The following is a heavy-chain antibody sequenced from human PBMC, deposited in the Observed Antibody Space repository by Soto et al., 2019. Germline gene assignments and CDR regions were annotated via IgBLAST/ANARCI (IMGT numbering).Heavy chain of an antibody. J-gene: IGHJ5*02. V-gene: IGHV3-23*01. CDR2: TSGSGFKK. Sequence: PGGSLRLSCAASGFIFENFGMSWVRQAPGKGLEWISSTSGSGFKKYYADSVKGQFTISRDNSKSTVYLELNNLSAEDTAVYHCAKNQGVELVPLATVDWFDPWGQGSVVTVSS. CDR3: AKNQGVELVPLATVDWFDP. CDR1: GFIFENFG. D-gene: IGHD1-26*01.